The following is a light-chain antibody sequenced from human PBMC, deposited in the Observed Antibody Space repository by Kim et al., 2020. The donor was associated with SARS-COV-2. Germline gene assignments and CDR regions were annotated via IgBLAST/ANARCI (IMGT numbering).Light chain of an antibody. Sequence: QAVTISCTGTSSDVGTYNFVSWYQQDPGKAPKLIIYDVTKRPSGVPDRFSGSKSGNTASLTISGLRAEDEADYYCSSYAGDYTLWVFGGGTKLTVL. CDR1: SSDVGTYNF. CDR3: SSYAGDYTLWV. J-gene: IGLJ3*02. CDR2: DVT. V-gene: IGLV2-11*01.